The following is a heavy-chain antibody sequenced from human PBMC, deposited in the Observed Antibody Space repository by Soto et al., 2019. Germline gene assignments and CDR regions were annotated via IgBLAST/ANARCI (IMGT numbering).Heavy chain of an antibody. CDR3: ARAYSSGWFYYYYFAMDV. J-gene: IGHJ6*02. Sequence: SETLSLTCAVYGGSFSGYYWSWIRQPPGKGLEWIGEINHSGSTNYNPSLKSRVTISVDTSKNQFSLKLSSVTAADTAVYYCARAYSSGWFYYYYFAMDVWGQGTSVTVSS. D-gene: IGHD6-19*01. V-gene: IGHV4-34*01. CDR2: INHSGST. CDR1: GGSFSGYY.